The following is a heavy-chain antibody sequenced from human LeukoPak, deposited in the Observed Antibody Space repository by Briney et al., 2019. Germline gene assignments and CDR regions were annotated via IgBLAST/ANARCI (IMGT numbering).Heavy chain of an antibody. D-gene: IGHD6-19*01. CDR3: AREGVAGTLDY. Sequence: PSETLSLTCTVSDGSISSYYWSWIRQPAGKGLEWIGRIYTSGSTNYNPSLKSRVTMSVDTSRNQFSLKLSSVTAADTAVYYCAREGVAGTLDYWGQGTLVTVSS. CDR1: DGSISSYY. J-gene: IGHJ4*02. V-gene: IGHV4-4*07. CDR2: IYTSGST.